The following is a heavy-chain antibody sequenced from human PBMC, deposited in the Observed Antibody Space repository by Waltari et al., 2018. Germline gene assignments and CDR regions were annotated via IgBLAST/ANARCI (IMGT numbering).Heavy chain of an antibody. D-gene: IGHD1-26*01. Sequence: QVQLQESGPGLVKPSETLSLTCAVSGYSISSGYYWGWIRQPPGKGLEWIGSIYHSGSTYYNPSRKSRVTISVDTSKNQFSLKLSSVTAADTAVYYCARGRGSYSVSYWGQGTLVTVSS. CDR1: GYSISSGYY. V-gene: IGHV4-38-2*01. CDR3: ARGRGSYSVSY. J-gene: IGHJ4*02. CDR2: IYHSGST.